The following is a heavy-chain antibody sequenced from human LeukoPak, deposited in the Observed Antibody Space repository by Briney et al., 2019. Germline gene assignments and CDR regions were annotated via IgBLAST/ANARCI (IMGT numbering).Heavy chain of an antibody. CDR1: GGSISSSRYY. V-gene: IGHV4-39*01. CDR2: IYYSGST. CDR3: ARNSSSGGGYFDY. Sequence: KTSETLSLTCTVSGGSISSSRYYWGWIRQPPGKGLEWIGSIYYSGSTYYNPSLKSRVTTSVDTSKNQFSLKLSSVTAADTAVYYCARNSSSGGGYFDYWGQGTLVTVSS. D-gene: IGHD6-6*01. J-gene: IGHJ4*02.